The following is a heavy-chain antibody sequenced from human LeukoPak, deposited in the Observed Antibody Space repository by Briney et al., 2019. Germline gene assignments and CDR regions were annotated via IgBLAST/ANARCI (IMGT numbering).Heavy chain of an antibody. J-gene: IGHJ4*02. CDR3: AKDDGDSSGSYYRY. D-gene: IGHD1-26*01. V-gene: IGHV3-74*01. CDR1: GFTFSSYW. Sequence: GGSLRLSCAASGFTFSSYWMHWVRQAPGKGLVWVSRINSDGSSTYYADSVKGRFTISRDNSKNTLYLQMNSLRAEDTAVYYCAKDDGDSSGSYYRYWGQGTLVTVSS. CDR2: INSDGSST.